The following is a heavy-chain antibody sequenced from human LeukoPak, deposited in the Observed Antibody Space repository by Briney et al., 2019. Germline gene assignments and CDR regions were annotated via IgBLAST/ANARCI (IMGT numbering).Heavy chain of an antibody. D-gene: IGHD2-8*01. CDR1: GGSFSGYY. Sequence: SETLSLTCAVYGGSFSGYYWSWIRQPPGKGLEWIGEINHSGSTNYNPSLKSRVTISVDTSKNQFSLKLSSVTAADTAVYYCAGIPYCTNGICYRRFHFDYWGPGTLVTVSS. J-gene: IGHJ4*02. CDR2: INHSGST. CDR3: AGIPYCTNGICYRRFHFDY. V-gene: IGHV4-34*01.